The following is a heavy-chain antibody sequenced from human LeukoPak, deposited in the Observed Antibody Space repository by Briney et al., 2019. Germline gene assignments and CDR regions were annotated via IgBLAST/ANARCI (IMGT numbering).Heavy chain of an antibody. Sequence: SETLSLTCAVYGGSFSGYYWSWIRQPPGKGLEWIGEINHNGSTNYNPSLTSRVTISVDTSKNQFSLKLSSVTAADTAVYYCRWYYYYYGMDVWGQGTTVTVSS. CDR1: GGSFSGYY. V-gene: IGHV4-34*01. CDR2: INHNGST. CDR3: RWYYYYYGMDV. D-gene: IGHD4-23*01. J-gene: IGHJ6*02.